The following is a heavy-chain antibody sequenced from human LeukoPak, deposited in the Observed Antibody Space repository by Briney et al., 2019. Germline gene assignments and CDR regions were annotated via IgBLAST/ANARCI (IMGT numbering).Heavy chain of an antibody. CDR1: GFTFDDYA. CDR3: AKSGLNRFDY. CDR2: ISWDGGST. V-gene: IGHV3-43D*03. D-gene: IGHD2-15*01. J-gene: IGHJ4*02. Sequence: GGSLRLSCAASGFTFDDYAMHWVRQAPGKGLEWVSLISWDGGSTYYADSVKGRFTISRDNSKNSLYLQMNSLRAEDTALYYCAKSGLNRFDYWGQGTLVTVSS.